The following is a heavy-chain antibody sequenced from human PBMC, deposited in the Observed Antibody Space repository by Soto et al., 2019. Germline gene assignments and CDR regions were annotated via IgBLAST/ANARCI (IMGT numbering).Heavy chain of an antibody. Sequence: XGSLSLTCTVCGDCVSSDKCYGTWIRQPPGKGLEWIGYIYSSGSTNYNPSLKSRVTISVDTSRNQFSLKLTSVTAADTAVYYCERDIRGYSRAFDYWGQRTLVTVSS. V-gene: IGHV4-61*01. CDR1: GDCVSSDKCY. CDR3: ERDIRGYSRAFDY. D-gene: IGHD5-18*01. CDR2: IYSSGST. J-gene: IGHJ4*02.